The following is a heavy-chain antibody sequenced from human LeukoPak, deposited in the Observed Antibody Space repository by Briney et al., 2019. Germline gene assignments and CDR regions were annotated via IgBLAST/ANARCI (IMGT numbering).Heavy chain of an antibody. V-gene: IGHV3-30*18. CDR2: ISYDGSNK. D-gene: IGHD3-9*01. CDR1: GFTFSSYG. CDR3: AKEQEVLRYFDWSLSFDY. Sequence: GSLRLSCAASGFTFSSYGMHWVRQAPGKGLEWVVVISYDGSNKYYADSVKGRFTISRDNSKNTLYLQMNSLRAEDTAVYYCAKEQEVLRYFDWSLSFDYWGQGTLVTVSS. J-gene: IGHJ4*02.